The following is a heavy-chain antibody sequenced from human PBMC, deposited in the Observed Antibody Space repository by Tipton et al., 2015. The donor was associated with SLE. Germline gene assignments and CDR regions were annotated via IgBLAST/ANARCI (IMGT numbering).Heavy chain of an antibody. V-gene: IGHV3-7*01. Sequence: GSLRLSCRASGFTVDDHSMSWVRQAPGKGLEWVANIKQDGRGKYYVDSVKGHITISRDNAKNSLYLQMNSLRDEDTAVYYCARGRYYYGAGSPDVFEIWGQGTMVAIAS. CDR2: IKQDGRGK. D-gene: IGHD3-10*01. CDR3: ARGRYYYGAGSPDVFEI. J-gene: IGHJ3*02. CDR1: GFTVDDHS.